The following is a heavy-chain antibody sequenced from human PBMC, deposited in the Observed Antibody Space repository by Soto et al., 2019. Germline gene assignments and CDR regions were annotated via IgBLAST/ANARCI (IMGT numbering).Heavy chain of an antibody. D-gene: IGHD3-22*01. Sequence: SVKVSCKASGGTFRRYTITWVRQAPGQGLEWMGGITPMFGTPNYAQKFRGRVTITADESTSTAYMELSSLRSEDTAMYFCARDGTLYDSRAYYYLYWGQGTLVTVS. J-gene: IGHJ4*02. V-gene: IGHV1-69*13. CDR2: ITPMFGTP. CDR3: ARDGTLYDSRAYYYLY. CDR1: GGTFRRYT.